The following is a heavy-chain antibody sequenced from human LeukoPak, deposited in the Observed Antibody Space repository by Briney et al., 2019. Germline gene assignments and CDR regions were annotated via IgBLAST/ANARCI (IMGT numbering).Heavy chain of an antibody. CDR1: GGSISSGGYY. Sequence: SQTLSLTCPVSGGSISSGGYYWSWIRQHPGKGLEWIGYIYYSGSTYYNPSLKSRVTISVDTSKNQFSLKLSSVTAADTAVYYCARVPILHTAFDIWGQGTMVTVSS. CDR2: IYYSGST. D-gene: IGHD3-3*01. J-gene: IGHJ3*02. V-gene: IGHV4-31*03. CDR3: ARVPILHTAFDI.